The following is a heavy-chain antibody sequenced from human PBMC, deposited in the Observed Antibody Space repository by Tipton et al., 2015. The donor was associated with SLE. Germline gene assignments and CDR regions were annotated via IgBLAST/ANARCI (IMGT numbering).Heavy chain of an antibody. Sequence: TLSLTCSVSGGSITTYYWSWIRQPPGKGLEWIGYVYNSGSTYYNPSLKSRVTMSIDTSKNQFSLNLSSVTAADTAVYYCARDAGGSRGMESYYYYMDVWGKGTTVTVSS. CDR2: VYNSGST. CDR3: ARDAGGSRGMESYYYYMDV. V-gene: IGHV4-59*01. D-gene: IGHD3-10*01. CDR1: GGSITTYY. J-gene: IGHJ6*03.